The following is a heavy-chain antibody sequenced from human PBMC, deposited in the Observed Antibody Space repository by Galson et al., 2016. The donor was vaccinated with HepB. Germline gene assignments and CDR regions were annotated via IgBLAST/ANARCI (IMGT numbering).Heavy chain of an antibody. V-gene: IGHV4-59*12. J-gene: IGHJ4*02. CDR1: GGSLSPDY. D-gene: IGHD2-21*02. Sequence: SETLSLTCTVSGGSLSPDYWTWIRQSPGKGLEWIGEIFHSGTTTYNPSLKSRVTMSVDKSKNQFSLRLTSVTAADTALYYCARDGDTDKSSYYFWGQGSLVTVSS. CDR2: IFHSGTT. CDR3: ARDGDTDKSSYYF.